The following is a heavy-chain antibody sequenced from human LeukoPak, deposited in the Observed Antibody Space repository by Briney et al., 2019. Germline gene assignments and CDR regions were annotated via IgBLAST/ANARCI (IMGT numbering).Heavy chain of an antibody. J-gene: IGHJ4*02. V-gene: IGHV3-21*01. Sequence: RGSLRLSCAASKFTFSTYSMNWVRQAPGKGLEWVSSITSSSSYIYYADSVKGRFTISRDNAKNSLYLQMNSLRAEDTAVYYCARVFRSGWYILDYWGQGNLVTVSS. D-gene: IGHD6-19*01. CDR3: ARVFRSGWYILDY. CDR2: ITSSSSYI. CDR1: KFTFSTYS.